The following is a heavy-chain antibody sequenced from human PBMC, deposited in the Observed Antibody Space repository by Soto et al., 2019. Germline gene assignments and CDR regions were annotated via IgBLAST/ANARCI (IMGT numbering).Heavy chain of an antibody. J-gene: IGHJ3*01. CDR2: ISAYNGNT. CDR1: GYAFTRYG. V-gene: IGHV1-18*01. D-gene: IGHD6-13*01. CDR3: ARGRGVVIPAGTPDAFDV. Sequence: GASVKVACKASGYAFTRYGIRWVRQAPGQGLEWMGWISAYNGNTNYAQKLQGRVTLTTDASTNTAYMELQILRSDDTAMYYCARGRGVVIPAGTPDAFDVWGQGTMVTVSS.